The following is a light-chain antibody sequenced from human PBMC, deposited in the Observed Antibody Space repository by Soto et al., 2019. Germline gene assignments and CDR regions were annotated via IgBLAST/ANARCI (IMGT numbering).Light chain of an antibody. V-gene: IGLV2-11*01. Sequence: QSALTQPRSVSGSPGQSVTISCTGTSSDVGGYNYVSWYQHHPGKAPKLMIYGVSKRPSGVPDRFSGSESGNTASLTISGLQAEDEGDYYCCSYAGSYTGVFGGGTKVTVL. CDR3: CSYAGSYTGV. CDR2: GVS. CDR1: SSDVGGYNY. J-gene: IGLJ3*02.